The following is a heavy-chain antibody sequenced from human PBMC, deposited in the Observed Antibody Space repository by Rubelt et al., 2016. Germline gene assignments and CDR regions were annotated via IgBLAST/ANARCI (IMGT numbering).Heavy chain of an antibody. CDR1: GFTVSSNY. CDR2: SGGGGST. J-gene: IGHJ6*02. CDR3: AKESNHQQIESMDV. Sequence: EVQLVESGGGLIQPGGSLRLSCAASGFTVSSNYMSWVRQAPGKGLEWVSSISGGGGSTYYADSVKGRFTISRDNSKNTLDLQMNSLRAEDTAVYYCAKESNHQQIESMDVWGQGTTVTVSS. D-gene: IGHD1-14*01. V-gene: IGHV3-23*04.